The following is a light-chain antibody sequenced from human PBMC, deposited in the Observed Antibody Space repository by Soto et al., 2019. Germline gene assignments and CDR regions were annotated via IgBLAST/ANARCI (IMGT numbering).Light chain of an antibody. CDR1: QSLVHSDGNNY. Sequence: DSVMTQTPLSAPVTLGQPASISCRSSQSLVHSDGNNYLSWLQQSPGQATRLVIYKISNRFSGGPDRVSGSGAGTDFTLKISRVEAEDVGVYYCMQATQFPPYTFGQGTKLEIK. J-gene: IGKJ2*01. CDR2: KIS. CDR3: MQATQFPPYT. V-gene: IGKV2-24*01.